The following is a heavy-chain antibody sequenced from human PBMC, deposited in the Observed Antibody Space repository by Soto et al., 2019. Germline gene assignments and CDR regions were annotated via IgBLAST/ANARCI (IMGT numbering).Heavy chain of an antibody. CDR3: ARGDSTDCSNGVCYFFYNHDMDV. V-gene: IGHV1-2*04. J-gene: IGHJ6*02. CDR1: GYSFTDYH. CDR2: INPKSGGT. Sequence: GXSVKVANKASGYSFTDYHIRWVRQAPGQGLEWLGRINPKSGGTSTAQKFQGWVTMTTDTSISTASMELTRLTSDDTAIYYCARGDSTDCSNGVCYFFYNHDMDVWGQGTTVTVSS. D-gene: IGHD2-8*01.